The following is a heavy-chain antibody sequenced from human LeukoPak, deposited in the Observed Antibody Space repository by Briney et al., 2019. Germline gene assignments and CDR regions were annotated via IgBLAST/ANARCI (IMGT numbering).Heavy chain of an antibody. CDR2: IYYSGST. CDR3: ARVALDSSGYARAVPAFDI. Sequence: SGTLSLTCAVSGGSISSSYWWSWVRQPPGKGLEWIGEIYYSGSTNYNPSLKSRVTISVDTSKNQFSLKLSSVTAADTAVYYCARVALDSSGYARAVPAFDIWGQGTMVTVSS. D-gene: IGHD3-22*01. CDR1: GGSISSSYW. V-gene: IGHV4-4*02. J-gene: IGHJ3*02.